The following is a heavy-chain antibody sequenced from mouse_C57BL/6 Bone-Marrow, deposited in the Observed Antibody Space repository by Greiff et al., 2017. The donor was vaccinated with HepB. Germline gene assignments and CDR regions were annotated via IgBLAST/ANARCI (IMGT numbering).Heavy chain of an antibody. Sequence: QVQLQQSGAELARPGASVKLSCKASGYTFTSYGISWVKQRTGQGLEWIGEIYPRSGNTYYNEKFKGQATLTADKSSSTAYMELRSLTSEDSAVYFCARERWFITTVSWYFDVWGTGTTVTGSS. V-gene: IGHV1-81*01. CDR2: IYPRSGNT. CDR3: ARERWFITTVSWYFDV. D-gene: IGHD1-1*01. J-gene: IGHJ1*03. CDR1: GYTFTSYG.